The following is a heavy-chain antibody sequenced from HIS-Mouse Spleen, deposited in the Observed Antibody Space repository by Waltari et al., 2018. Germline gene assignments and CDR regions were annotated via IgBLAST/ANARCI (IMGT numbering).Heavy chain of an antibody. CDR3: AREIPYSSSWYDWYFDL. J-gene: IGHJ2*01. CDR1: GGSISSSSYY. CDR2: IYSSGRT. D-gene: IGHD6-13*01. Sequence: QLQLQESGPGLVKPSETLPLTCTVSGGSISSSSYYGGRIRQPPGKGLEWIGSIYSSGRTYYNPSLKSRVTISVDTSKNQFSLKLSSVTAADTAVYYCAREIPYSSSWYDWYFDLWGRGTLVTVSS. V-gene: IGHV4-39*07.